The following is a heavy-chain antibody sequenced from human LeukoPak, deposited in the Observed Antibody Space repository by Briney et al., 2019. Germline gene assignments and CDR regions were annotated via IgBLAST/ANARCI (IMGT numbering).Heavy chain of an antibody. CDR3: AREAAAGWVDY. CDR1: GDSVSSNSGV. Sequence: SQTLSLTCAISGDSVSSNSGVWTWIRQSPSRGFEWLGRTFYRSKWYNHYAVSVKSRITINPDTSKNQFSLQLNSVTPEGTAVYYCAREAAAGWVDYWGQGTLVTVSS. J-gene: IGHJ4*02. D-gene: IGHD6-13*01. V-gene: IGHV6-1*01. CDR2: TFYRSKWYN.